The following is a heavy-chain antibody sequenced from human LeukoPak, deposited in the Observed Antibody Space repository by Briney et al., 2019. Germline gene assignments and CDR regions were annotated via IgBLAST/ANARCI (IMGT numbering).Heavy chain of an antibody. CDR1: GFKFNTYW. V-gene: IGHV3-7*03. CDR3: GREDRSFDP. J-gene: IGHJ5*02. CDR2: IRPDGRDK. Sequence: PGGSLRLSCAASGFKFNTYWMIWVRQAPGKGLEWVANIRPDGRDKHYVDSVKGRFTISIDNAKNSPYLEMNSLRAEDTAVYYCGREDRSFDPWGQGTLVTVSS.